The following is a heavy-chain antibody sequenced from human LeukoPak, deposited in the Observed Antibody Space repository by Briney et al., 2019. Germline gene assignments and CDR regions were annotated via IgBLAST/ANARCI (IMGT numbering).Heavy chain of an antibody. J-gene: IGHJ6*04. V-gene: IGHV4-59*01. Sequence: SETLSLTRTVSGGSISPYYWSWIRQPPGKGLEWIGYVYHTGSTNYNSSLKSRLTISVDTSKNQFSLKLTSLTTADTAVYYCARSTGFYSYYLDVGDRGTTVTVSS. CDR3: ARSTGFYSYYLDV. CDR2: VYHTGST. CDR1: GGSISPYY. D-gene: IGHD3-16*01.